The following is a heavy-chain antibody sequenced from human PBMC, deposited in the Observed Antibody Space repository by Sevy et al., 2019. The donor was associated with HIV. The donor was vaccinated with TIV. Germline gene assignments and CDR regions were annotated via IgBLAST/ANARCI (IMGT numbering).Heavy chain of an antibody. CDR2: IYRSGST. J-gene: IGHJ5*02. CDR3: ARDHSNGEGILTTNWFDP. CDR1: AYSISRGYY. D-gene: IGHD3-9*01. Sequence: SETLSLICTVSAYSISRGYYWGWIRQPPGKGLEWIASIYRSGSTYYNPSLKSRVTISINTSKNQFSLKLNSVTAADTAVYYCARDHSNGEGILTTNWFDPWGQGTLVTVSS. V-gene: IGHV4-38-2*02.